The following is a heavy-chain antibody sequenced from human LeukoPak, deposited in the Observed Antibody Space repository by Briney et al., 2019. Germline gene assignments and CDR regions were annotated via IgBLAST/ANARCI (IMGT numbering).Heavy chain of an antibody. Sequence: GASVKVSCKASGYTFTSYGISWVRQAPGQGLEWMGWISAYNGNTNYAQKLQGRVTMTTDTSTSTAYMELRSLRSDDTAVYYCVRVNQGKWFGELLVDYWGQGTLVTVSS. D-gene: IGHD3-10*01. CDR3: VRVNQGKWFGELLVDY. J-gene: IGHJ4*02. CDR2: ISAYNGNT. V-gene: IGHV1-18*01. CDR1: GYTFTSYG.